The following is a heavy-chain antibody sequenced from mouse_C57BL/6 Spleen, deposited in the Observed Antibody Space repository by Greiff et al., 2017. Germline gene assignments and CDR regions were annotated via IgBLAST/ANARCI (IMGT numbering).Heavy chain of an antibody. Sequence: LVESGAELVRPGASVKLSCTASGFNIKDDYMHWVKQRPEQGLEWIGWIDPENGDTEYASKFQGKATITADTSSNTAYLQLSSLTSEDTAVYYCTTGTFAYWGQGTLVTVSA. CDR1: GFNIKDDY. J-gene: IGHJ3*01. CDR3: TTGTFAY. CDR2: IDPENGDT. D-gene: IGHD3-3*01. V-gene: IGHV14-4*01.